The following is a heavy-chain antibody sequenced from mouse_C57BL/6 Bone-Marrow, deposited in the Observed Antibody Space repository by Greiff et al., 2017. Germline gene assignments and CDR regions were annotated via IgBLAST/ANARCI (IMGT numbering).Heavy chain of an antibody. Sequence: VQLQESGPGLVQPSPSLSITCTVSGFSLTSYGVHWVRQSPGKGLEWLGVIWSGGSTDYNAAFISRLSISKDNSKSQVFFKMNSLQADDTAIYYYARNPSYYYGSLSWDYWGQGTTLTVSS. CDR2: IWSGGST. D-gene: IGHD1-1*01. J-gene: IGHJ2*01. V-gene: IGHV2-2*01. CDR3: ARNPSYYYGSLSWDY. CDR1: GFSLTSYG.